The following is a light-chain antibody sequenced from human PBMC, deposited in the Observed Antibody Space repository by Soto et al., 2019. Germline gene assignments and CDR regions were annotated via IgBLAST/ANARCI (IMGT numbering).Light chain of an antibody. CDR2: GAS. V-gene: IGKV3-20*01. Sequence: DIVLTQSPASLSLPPGERATLSCRASQSVSSSFLAWYQQKPGQAPRLLIYGASRRATGIADRFTGSGSGTDFTLTISRLEPEDCAVYYCQQYDSSLAFGLGTKVEIK. CDR1: QSVSSSF. CDR3: QQYDSSLA. J-gene: IGKJ1*01.